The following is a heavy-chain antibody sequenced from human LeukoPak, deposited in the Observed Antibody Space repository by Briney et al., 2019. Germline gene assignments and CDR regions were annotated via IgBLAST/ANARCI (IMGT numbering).Heavy chain of an antibody. D-gene: IGHD3-9*01. CDR1: GGSITGYY. V-gene: IGHV4-59*08. CDR3: ARRADYFSTTGYDKFDY. J-gene: IGHJ4*02. Sequence: SETLSLTCTVSGGSITGYYWSWIRQPPGKGLEWIGYLYYSGGTDYNRSLKSRVTMSVDTSKNQFSLKLRFVTAADAAVYYCARRADYFSTTGYDKFDYWARDPWSPSPQ. CDR2: LYYSGGT.